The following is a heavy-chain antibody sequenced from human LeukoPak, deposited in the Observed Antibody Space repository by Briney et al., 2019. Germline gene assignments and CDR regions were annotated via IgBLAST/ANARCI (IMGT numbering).Heavy chain of an antibody. J-gene: IGHJ4*02. V-gene: IGHV1-69*01. CDR2: IIPIFGTA. D-gene: IGHD3-16*01. CDR1: GGTFSSYA. Sequence: SVNVSCKASGGTFSSYAISWVRQAPGQGLEWMGGIIPIFGTANYAQKFQGRVTITADESTSTAYMELSSLRSEDTAVYYCARFGENYYFDYWGQGTLVSVSS. CDR3: ARFGENYYFDY.